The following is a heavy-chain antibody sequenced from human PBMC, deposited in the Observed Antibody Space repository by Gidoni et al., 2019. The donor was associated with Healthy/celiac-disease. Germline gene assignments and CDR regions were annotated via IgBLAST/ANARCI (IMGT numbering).Heavy chain of an antibody. CDR3: ARDCSSTSCYHDAFDI. CDR2: IYYSGST. CDR1: GGSISRYY. J-gene: IGHJ3*02. D-gene: IGHD2-2*01. V-gene: IGHV4-59*01. Sequence: QVQLQESGPGLVKPSETLSLTCTVSGGSISRYYWSWIRQPPGKGLEWIGYIYYSGSTNYNPSLKSRVTISVDTSKNQFSLKLSSVTAADTAVYYCARDCSSTSCYHDAFDIWGQGTMVTVSS.